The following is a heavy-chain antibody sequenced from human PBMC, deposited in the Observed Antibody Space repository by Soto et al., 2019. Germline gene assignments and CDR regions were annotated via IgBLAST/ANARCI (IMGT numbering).Heavy chain of an antibody. D-gene: IGHD6-13*01. CDR2: ISYDGSNK. CDR1: GFTFSSCA. CDR3: ARDKEQQLVAFDY. V-gene: IGHV3-30-3*01. J-gene: IGHJ4*02. Sequence: QVQLVESGGGVVQPGRSLRLSCAASGFTFSSCAMHWVRQAPGKGLEWVAVISYDGSNKYYADSVKGRFTISRDNSKNTLYLQMNSLRAEDTAVYYCARDKEQQLVAFDYWGQGTLVTVSS.